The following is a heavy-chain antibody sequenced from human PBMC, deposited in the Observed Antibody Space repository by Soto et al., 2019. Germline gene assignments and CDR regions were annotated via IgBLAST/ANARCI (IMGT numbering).Heavy chain of an antibody. CDR3: VKDLTLPVSRGFGH. CDR2: LSSRGGTT. CDR1: GCIFSSYA. J-gene: IGHJ4*01. V-gene: IGHV3-64D*08. Sequence: PGGSLRLSCLASGCIFSSYAMHWVRQAPGKGLEYVSGLSSRGGTTYYADSAKGRFTVSRNNCNNTLYLQMNSLRDDDTAVYYCVKDLTLPVSRGFGHCGQGXLVTVCS. D-gene: IGHD2-15*01.